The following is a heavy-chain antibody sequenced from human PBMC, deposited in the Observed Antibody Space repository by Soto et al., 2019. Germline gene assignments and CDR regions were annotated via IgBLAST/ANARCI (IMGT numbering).Heavy chain of an antibody. CDR3: AKDTMIVVAYYYYGMDV. J-gene: IGHJ6*02. D-gene: IGHD3-22*01. CDR2: ISYDGSNK. CDR1: GFTFSSYG. V-gene: IGHV3-30*18. Sequence: GGSLRLSCAASGFTFSSYGMHWVRQAPGKGFELVSFISYDGSNKYYADSVKGRFTISRDNSKNTLYLQMNSLRAEDTAVYYCAKDTMIVVAYYYYGMDVWGQGTAVTVSS.